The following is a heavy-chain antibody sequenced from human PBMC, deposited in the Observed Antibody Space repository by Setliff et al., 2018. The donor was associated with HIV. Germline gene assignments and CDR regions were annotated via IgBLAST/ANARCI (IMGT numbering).Heavy chain of an antibody. CDR3: ASLITFGGVIANYYFDY. J-gene: IGHJ4*02. V-gene: IGHV4-39*01. CDR1: GGSISSSSYY. D-gene: IGHD3-16*02. Sequence: LSLTCTVSGGSISSSSYYWGWIRQPPGKGLEWIGSIYYSGSTYYNPSLKSRVTISVDTSKNQFSLKLSSVTAADTAVYYCASLITFGGVIANYYFDYWGQGTLVTVSS. CDR2: IYYSGST.